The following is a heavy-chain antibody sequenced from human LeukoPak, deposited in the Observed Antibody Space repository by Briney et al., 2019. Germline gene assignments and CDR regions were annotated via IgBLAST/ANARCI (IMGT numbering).Heavy chain of an antibody. D-gene: IGHD3-10*01. CDR3: SKDHAGSGRAFEY. CDR1: GFTFRTTG. J-gene: IGHJ4*02. Sequence: GGSLRLSCATSGFTFRTTGVHWVRQAPGKGLEWVALMSSDGIKTYYADSVKGRFTVSRDSSKDILYLQMNSLRDDDTAMYYCSKDHAGSGRAFEYWGQGTRDTVSS. CDR2: MSSDGIKT. V-gene: IGHV3-30*04.